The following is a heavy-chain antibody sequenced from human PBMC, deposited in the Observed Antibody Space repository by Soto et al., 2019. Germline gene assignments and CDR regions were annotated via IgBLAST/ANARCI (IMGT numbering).Heavy chain of an antibody. Sequence: EVRLVESGGGLVQPGGSLRLSCEASGLIVSSSYMTWVRRAPGKGLEWVSTIHASGKTNYADSVKGRFTISRHNSENTFYLKMSSLRLDDTAVYYCARERLVAGTVDNYYYGMDVWGKGTTVTVSS. CDR1: GLIVSSSY. J-gene: IGHJ6*04. CDR3: ARERLVAGTVDNYYYGMDV. D-gene: IGHD6-19*01. CDR2: IHASGKT. V-gene: IGHV3-53*04.